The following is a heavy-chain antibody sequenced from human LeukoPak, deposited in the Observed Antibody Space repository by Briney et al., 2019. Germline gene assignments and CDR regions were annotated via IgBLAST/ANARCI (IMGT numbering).Heavy chain of an antibody. CDR3: ARDHCSSTSCRNVGHWFDP. D-gene: IGHD2-2*01. CDR2: INPNSGCT. CDR1: GYTFTGYY. J-gene: IGHJ5*02. Sequence: ASVKVSCKASGYTFTGYYMHWVRQAPGQGLEWMGWINPNSGCTNYAQKFQGRVTMTRDTSISTAYMELSRLRSDDTAVYYCARDHCSSTSCRNVGHWFDPWGQGTLVTVSS. V-gene: IGHV1-2*02.